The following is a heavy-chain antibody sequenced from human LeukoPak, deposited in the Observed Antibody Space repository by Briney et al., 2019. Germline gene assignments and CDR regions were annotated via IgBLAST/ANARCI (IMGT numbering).Heavy chain of an antibody. V-gene: IGHV3-30*02. CDR1: GFTFSSYG. D-gene: IGHD3-22*01. Sequence: GGSLRLSCAASGFTFSSYGMHWVRQAPGKGLEWEAFIRYDGSNKYYADSVKGRFTISRDNSKNTLYLQMNSLRAEDTAVYYCAKVKSGYYTHFDYWGQGTLVTVSS. CDR3: AKVKSGYYTHFDY. CDR2: IRYDGSNK. J-gene: IGHJ4*02.